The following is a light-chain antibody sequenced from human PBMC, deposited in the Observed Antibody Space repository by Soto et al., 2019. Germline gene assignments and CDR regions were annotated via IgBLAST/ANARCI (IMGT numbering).Light chain of an antibody. J-gene: IGKJ3*01. Sequence: EIVMTQSPATLSASPGERATLSCRASQSVNTDLAWYQHKPGQAPRLLIYGASTRAPGIPARFSGSGSGTEFTLTITTLQSEDFATYYCQQYSDFLISFGPGTTVDFK. V-gene: IGKV3-15*01. CDR2: GAS. CDR1: QSVNTD. CDR3: QQYSDFLIS.